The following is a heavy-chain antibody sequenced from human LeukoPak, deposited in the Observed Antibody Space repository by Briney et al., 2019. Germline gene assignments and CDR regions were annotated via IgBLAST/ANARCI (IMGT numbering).Heavy chain of an antibody. CDR3: AKADTTLDPFDH. V-gene: IGHV3-43*01. CDR1: GFTFDDYT. CDR2: ISWDAGRT. D-gene: IGHD5-18*01. J-gene: IGHJ4*02. Sequence: GGSLRLSCAASGFTFDDYTMHWVRQAPGKGLEWVSLISWDAGRTYYADSVKGRFTISRDNSKNSLYLQMNSLRTEDPALYYCAKADTTLDPFDHWGQGTLVTVSS.